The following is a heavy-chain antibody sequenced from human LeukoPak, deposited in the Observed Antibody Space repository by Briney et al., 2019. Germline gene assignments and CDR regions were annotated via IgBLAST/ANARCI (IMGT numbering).Heavy chain of an antibody. V-gene: IGHV3-33*01. CDR1: GFTFSSYG. J-gene: IGHJ4*02. D-gene: IGHD3-22*01. Sequence: GGSLRLSCAASGFTFSSYGMHWVRQAPGKGLEWVAVIWYDGSNKYYADSVKGRFTISRDNSKNTLYLQRNSLRAEDTAVYYCARDSYYYDSSGYLGYWGQGTLVTVSS. CDR2: IWYDGSNK. CDR3: ARDSYYYDSSGYLGY.